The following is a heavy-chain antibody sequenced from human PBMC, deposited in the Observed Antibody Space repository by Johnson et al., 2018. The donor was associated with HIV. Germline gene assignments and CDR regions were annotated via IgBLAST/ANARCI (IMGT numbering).Heavy chain of an antibody. CDR3: TTDLASDAFDI. Sequence: VQLVESGGGLVQPGGSLRLSCAASGFTVSSNYMSWVRQGPGKGLEWVSVIYSGGSTYYADSVKGRFTISRDNSKNTLYLQMNSLRAEDTAVYYCTTDLASDAFDIWGQGTMVTVSS. D-gene: IGHD1-14*01. CDR2: IYSGGST. CDR1: GFTVSSNY. J-gene: IGHJ3*02. V-gene: IGHV3-66*02.